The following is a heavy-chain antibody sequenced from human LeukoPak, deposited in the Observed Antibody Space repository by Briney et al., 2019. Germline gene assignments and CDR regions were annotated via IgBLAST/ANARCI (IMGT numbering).Heavy chain of an antibody. CDR3: ATDSSGYYSNDAFDI. CDR2: CYPEDGET. V-gene: IGHV1-24*01. CDR1: GYTLTELS. D-gene: IGHD3-22*01. J-gene: IGHJ3*02. Sequence: GASVNVSCKVSGYTLTELSMHLVRQAPGKGLEWMGGCYPEDGETIYAQKFQGRVTMTEDTSTDTAYMELSSLRSEDAAVYYCATDSSGYYSNDAFDIWGQGTMVTVSS.